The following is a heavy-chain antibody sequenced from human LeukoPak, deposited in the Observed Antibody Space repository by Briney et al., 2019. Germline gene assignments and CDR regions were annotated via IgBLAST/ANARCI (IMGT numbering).Heavy chain of an antibody. CDR1: GYTFTSYD. CDR3: ARNSPYYSYMDV. Sequence: ASVKVSCKASGYTFTSYDINWVRQATGQGLEWMGWINPYTGGTNSAQKFQGRVTMTRDTPISTAYMVLSRLRSDDTAVYYCARNSPYYSYMDVWGKGTTVTVSS. D-gene: IGHD2-21*01. V-gene: IGHV1-2*02. J-gene: IGHJ6*03. CDR2: INPYTGGT.